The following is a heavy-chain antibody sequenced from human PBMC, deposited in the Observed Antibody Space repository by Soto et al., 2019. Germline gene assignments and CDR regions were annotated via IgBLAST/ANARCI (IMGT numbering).Heavy chain of an antibody. Sequence: EVQLVESGGDLVQPGESLRLSCAASGFTFSSYWMHWVRQAPGKGLVWVSRINSDGSSTSYADSVKGRFTISRDNAKNTLYLQMNSLRAEDTAVYYCARLAVAGHFDYWGQGTLVTVSS. CDR2: INSDGSST. J-gene: IGHJ4*02. CDR3: ARLAVAGHFDY. V-gene: IGHV3-74*02. CDR1: GFTFSSYW. D-gene: IGHD6-19*01.